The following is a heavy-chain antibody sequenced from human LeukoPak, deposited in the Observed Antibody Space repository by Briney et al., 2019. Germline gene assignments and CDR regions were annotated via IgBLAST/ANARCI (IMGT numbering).Heavy chain of an antibody. CDR3: ARSSGSGSYPAPFRY. J-gene: IGHJ4*02. Sequence: PGGSLRLSCAASGFTFSSYGMHWVRQAPGKGLEWVAVIWYDGSNKYYADSVKGRFTISRDNSKNTLYLQMNSLRAEDTAVYYCARSSGSGSYPAPFRYWGQGTLVTVSS. CDR1: GFTFSSYG. CDR2: IWYDGSNK. V-gene: IGHV3-33*01. D-gene: IGHD3-10*01.